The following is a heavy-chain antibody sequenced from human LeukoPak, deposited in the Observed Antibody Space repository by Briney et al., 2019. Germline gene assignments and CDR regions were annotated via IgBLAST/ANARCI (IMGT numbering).Heavy chain of an antibody. V-gene: IGHV1-46*01. J-gene: IGHJ4*02. CDR3: ARGQWLVHFDY. Sequence: ASVKVSCKVSGYSFTSNYIHWLRQAPGQGLEWMGMIYPRDGSTSYAQRFQDRVTVTRDTSTSTVHMELSGLRSEDTAVYYCARGQWLVHFDYWGQGTLVTVSS. CDR2: IYPRDGST. D-gene: IGHD6-19*01. CDR1: GYSFTSNY.